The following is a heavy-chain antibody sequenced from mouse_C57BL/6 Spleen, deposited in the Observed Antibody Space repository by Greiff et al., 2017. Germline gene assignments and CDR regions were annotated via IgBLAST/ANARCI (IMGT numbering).Heavy chain of an antibody. CDR1: GYTFTDYY. J-gene: IGHJ3*01. V-gene: IGHV1-26*01. CDR2: INPNNGGT. CDR3: ARFHALGGFAY. D-gene: IGHD3-3*01. Sequence: EVQLQQSGPELVKPGASVKISCKASGYTFTDYYMNWVKQSHGKSLEWIGDINPNNGGTSYNQKFKGKATLTVDKSSSTAYMELRSLTSEDSAVYYCARFHALGGFAYWGQGTLVTVSA.